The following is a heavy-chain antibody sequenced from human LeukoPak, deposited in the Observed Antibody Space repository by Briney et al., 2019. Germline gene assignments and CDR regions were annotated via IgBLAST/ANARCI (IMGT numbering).Heavy chain of an antibody. V-gene: IGHV4-34*01. CDR3: ARGVSIAERYFDL. CDR1: DGPFSSFY. D-gene: IGHD6-13*01. J-gene: IGHJ2*01. Sequence: PSETLSLTCAVYDGPFSSFYWTWIRQPPGKGLEWIGEISHTGRTNYNPSLKSRVTISVDTSKNHFSLNLTSVTAADTAMYYCARGVSIAERYFDLWGRGTLDAVSS. CDR2: ISHTGRT.